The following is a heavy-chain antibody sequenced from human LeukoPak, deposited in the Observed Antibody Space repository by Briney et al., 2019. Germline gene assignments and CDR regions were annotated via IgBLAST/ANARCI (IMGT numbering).Heavy chain of an antibody. D-gene: IGHD5-24*01. CDR1: GFTFSSYS. J-gene: IGHJ6*02. V-gene: IGHV3-21*01. CDR3: ARDRDGFTGSYYYYGMDV. CDR2: ISSSSSYI. Sequence: GGSLRLSCAASGFTFSSYSMNWVRQAPGKGLEWVSSISSSSSYIYYADSVKGRFTISRDNAKNSLYLQMNSLRAEDTAVYYCARDRDGFTGSYYYYGMDVWGQGTTVTVSS.